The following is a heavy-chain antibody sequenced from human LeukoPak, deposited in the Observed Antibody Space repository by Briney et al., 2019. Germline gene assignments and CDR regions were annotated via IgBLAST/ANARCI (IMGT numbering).Heavy chain of an antibody. CDR3: AKDASYYDILTGPAHRAFDI. CDR2: ISYDGSNK. V-gene: IGHV3-30*18. J-gene: IGHJ3*02. CDR1: GFTFSSYG. Sequence: GGSLRLSCAASGFTFSSYGMHWVRQAPGKGREWVAVISYDGSNKYYADSVKGRFTISRDNSKNTLYLQMNSLRAEDTAVYYCAKDASYYDILTGPAHRAFDIWGQGTMVTVSS. D-gene: IGHD3-9*01.